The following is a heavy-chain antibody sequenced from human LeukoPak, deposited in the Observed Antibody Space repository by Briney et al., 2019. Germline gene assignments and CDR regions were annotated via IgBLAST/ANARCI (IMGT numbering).Heavy chain of an antibody. J-gene: IGHJ6*02. CDR1: GGTFSSYA. V-gene: IGHV1-69*04. CDR3: ARDIPQDIVVVVAASNGMDV. CDR2: IIPILGIA. D-gene: IGHD2-15*01. Sequence: SVKVPCKASGGTFSSYAISWVRQAPGQGLEWMGRIIPILGIANYAQKFQGRVTITADKSTSTAYMELSSLRSEDTAVYYCARDIPQDIVVVVAASNGMDVWGQGTTVTVSS.